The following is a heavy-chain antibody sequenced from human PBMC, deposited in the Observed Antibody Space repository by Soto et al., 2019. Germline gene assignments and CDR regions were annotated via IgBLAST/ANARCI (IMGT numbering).Heavy chain of an antibody. CDR2: ISSASGYI. V-gene: IGHV3-21*01. D-gene: IGHD6-19*01. J-gene: IGHJ4*02. CDR3: ARASFHSSGWSY. Sequence: EVQLLESGGGLVKPGGSLRLSCVASGFSFRNYAMNWVRQAPGKGLEWVSSISSASGYIFYGDSVKGRFTISRDNAENALYLQMRSLRTDDTGVYYCARASFHSSGWSYWGQGAQVTVSS. CDR1: GFSFRNYA.